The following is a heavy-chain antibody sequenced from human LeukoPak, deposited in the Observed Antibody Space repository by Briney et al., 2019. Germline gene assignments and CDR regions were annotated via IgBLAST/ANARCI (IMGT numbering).Heavy chain of an antibody. Sequence: SETLSLTCTVSGGSIGSFYWNWIRQPPGKGLEWIGYIYHSESTNYNPSLKGRVTISAGTSKNQFSLKLSSVTAADTAVYYCARGTSYSGATFLYWGQGTLVTVSS. V-gene: IGHV4-59*01. CDR1: GGSIGSFY. CDR2: IYHSEST. J-gene: IGHJ4*02. CDR3: ARGTSYSGATFLY. D-gene: IGHD1-26*01.